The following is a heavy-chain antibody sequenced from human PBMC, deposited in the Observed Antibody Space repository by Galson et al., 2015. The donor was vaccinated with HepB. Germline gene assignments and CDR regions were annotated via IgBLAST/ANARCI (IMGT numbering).Heavy chain of an antibody. CDR1: GYSFTNYW. V-gene: IGHV5-51*01. Sequence: QSGAEVKKPGDCLKISCQSSGYSFTNYWIAWVRQMPGKGLEWMGIIYPGDSDTRYSPSFQGQVIISADKSINTAYLQWSTLEASDTAIYYCARQDGSSWYLDLWGQGTLVTVSS. D-gene: IGHD6-13*01. J-gene: IGHJ5*02. CDR2: IYPGDSDT. CDR3: ARQDGSSWYLDL.